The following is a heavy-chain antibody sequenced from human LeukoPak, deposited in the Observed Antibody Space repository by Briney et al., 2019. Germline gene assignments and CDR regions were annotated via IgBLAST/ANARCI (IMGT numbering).Heavy chain of an antibody. Sequence: ASVKVSCEASGYTFTSYGISWVRQAPGQGLEWMGWISAYNGNTNYAQKLQGRVTMTTDTSTSTAYMELRSLRSDDTAVYYCARDTPPSPWSFYYYYYGMDVWGQGTTVTVSS. J-gene: IGHJ6*02. CDR1: GYTFTSYG. D-gene: IGHD2-15*01. CDR3: ARDTPPSPWSFYYYYYGMDV. CDR2: ISAYNGNT. V-gene: IGHV1-18*01.